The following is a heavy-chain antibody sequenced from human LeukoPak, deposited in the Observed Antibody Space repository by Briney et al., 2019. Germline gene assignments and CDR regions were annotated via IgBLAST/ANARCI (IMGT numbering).Heavy chain of an antibody. CDR1: GFTFSDCD. Sequence: GGSPRLSCTASGFTFSDCDMSWVRQAPGKGLEWVSSISYRSSPIYYADSVKGRFTISRDNAKNSLYLQMDSLRAGDTAVYYCARAYPPLRTAAAGDQWGQGTLVTVSS. CDR2: ISYRSSPI. CDR3: ARAYPPLRTAAAGDQ. J-gene: IGHJ4*02. V-gene: IGHV3-21*01. D-gene: IGHD6-13*01.